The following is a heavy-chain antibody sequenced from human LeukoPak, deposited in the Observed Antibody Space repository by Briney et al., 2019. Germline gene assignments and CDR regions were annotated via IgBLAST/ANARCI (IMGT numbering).Heavy chain of an antibody. V-gene: IGHV3-30*18. CDR1: GFTSSSYG. CDR2: ISYDGSNK. D-gene: IGHD2-2*01. CDR3: AKFGYCSSTSCYDAFDI. Sequence: GRSLRLSCAASGFTSSSYGMHWVRQAPGKGLEWVAVISYDGSNKYYADSVKGRFTISRDNSKNTLYLQMNSLRAEDTAVYYCAKFGYCSSTSCYDAFDIWGQGTMVTVSS. J-gene: IGHJ3*02.